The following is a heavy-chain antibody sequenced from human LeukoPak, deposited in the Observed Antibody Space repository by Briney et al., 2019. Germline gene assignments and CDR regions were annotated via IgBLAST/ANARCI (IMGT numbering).Heavy chain of an antibody. D-gene: IGHD3-10*01. V-gene: IGHV3-23*01. CDR3: AKASEYCGSGSYPIGGFY. J-gene: IGHJ4*02. CDR2: ISGSGGST. Sequence: QPGGSLRRSCAASGFTFSSYAMSWVRQAPGKGLEWVSAISGSGGSTYYADSVKGRFTISRDNSKNTLYLQMNSLRAEDTAVYYCAKASEYCGSGSYPIGGFYWGQGTLVTVSS. CDR1: GFTFSSYA.